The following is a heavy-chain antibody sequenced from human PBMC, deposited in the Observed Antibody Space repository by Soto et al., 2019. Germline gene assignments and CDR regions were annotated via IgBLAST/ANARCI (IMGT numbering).Heavy chain of an antibody. CDR1: GFTVSSNY. Sequence: QPGGSLRLSCAASGFTVSSNYMSWVRQAPGKGLEWVSVIYSGGSTYYADSVKGRFTISRDNSKNTLYLQMNSLRAEDTAVYYCARGGGSSWIKRTYYFDYWGQGTLVTVSS. J-gene: IGHJ4*02. CDR3: ARGGGSSWIKRTYYFDY. CDR2: IYSGGST. V-gene: IGHV3-53*01. D-gene: IGHD6-13*01.